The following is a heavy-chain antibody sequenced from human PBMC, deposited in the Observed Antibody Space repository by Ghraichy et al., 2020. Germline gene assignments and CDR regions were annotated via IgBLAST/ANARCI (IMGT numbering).Heavy chain of an antibody. D-gene: IGHD2-15*01. CDR1: GFTFSIYA. V-gene: IGHV3-23*01. J-gene: IGHJ6*02. CDR3: GRGVANYYYFGLDV. CDR2: ISGSAGGT. Sequence: GGSLRLSCAASGFTFSIYAMSWVRRAPGKGLEWVSGISGSAGGTYSEDSVKGRFTISRDNSKNTLFLEVTSLRVEDTAVYYCGRGVANYYYFGLDVWGHGATVTVSS.